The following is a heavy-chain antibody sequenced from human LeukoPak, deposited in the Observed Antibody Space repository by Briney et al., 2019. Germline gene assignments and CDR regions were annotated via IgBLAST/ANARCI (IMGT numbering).Heavy chain of an antibody. CDR2: IWYDGSNK. CDR1: GFTFSSYG. J-gene: IGHJ4*02. D-gene: IGHD6-19*01. Sequence: GGSLRLSCAASGFTFSSYGMHWVRQAPGKGLEWVAVIWYDGSNKYHADSVKGRFTISRDNSKNTLYLQMNNLRAEDTAVYYCARDGEYSSGWYDYWGQGTLVTVSS. CDR3: ARDGEYSSGWYDY. V-gene: IGHV3-33*01.